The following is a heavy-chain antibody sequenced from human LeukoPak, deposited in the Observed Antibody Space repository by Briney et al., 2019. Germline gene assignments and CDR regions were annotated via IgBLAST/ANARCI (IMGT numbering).Heavy chain of an antibody. Sequence: PGGSLRLSCAASGFTFSSYSMNWVRQAPGKGLEWVSYISSSSSTIYYADFVKGRFTISRDNAKNSLYLQMNSLRAEDTAVYYCARVAVAGPKGGDYWGQGTLVTVSS. CDR3: ARVAVAGPKGGDY. CDR1: GFTFSSYS. J-gene: IGHJ4*02. V-gene: IGHV3-48*04. CDR2: ISSSSSTI. D-gene: IGHD6-19*01.